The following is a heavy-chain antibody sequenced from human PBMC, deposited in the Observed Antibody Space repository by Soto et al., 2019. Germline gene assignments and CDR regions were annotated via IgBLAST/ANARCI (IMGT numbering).Heavy chain of an antibody. CDR1: GFTFSSYA. Sequence: EVQLLESGGGLAQPGGSLRLSCAASGFTFSSYAMSWVRQAPGKGLEWVSGIRGSGGSTYYADSVKGRSTISRDNYKNTLYLQVSSLRAEDTAVYYCAKAGGGLDYYYYGMDVWGQGTTVTVSS. V-gene: IGHV3-23*01. J-gene: IGHJ6*02. CDR2: IRGSGGST. D-gene: IGHD3-10*01. CDR3: AKAGGGLDYYYYGMDV.